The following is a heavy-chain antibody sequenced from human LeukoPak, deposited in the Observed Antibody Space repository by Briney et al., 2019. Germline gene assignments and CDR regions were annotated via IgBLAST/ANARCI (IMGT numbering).Heavy chain of an antibody. CDR1: GYTFTSYD. J-gene: IGHJ4*02. CDR2: MNPNSGNT. Sequence: GASVKVSCKASGYTFTSYDINWVRQATGQGLEWMGWMNPNSGNTGYAQKLQGRVTMTTDTSTSTAYMELRSLRSDDTAVYYCAREGIVLMSWGQGTLVTVSS. D-gene: IGHD2-8*01. V-gene: IGHV1-8*01. CDR3: AREGIVLMS.